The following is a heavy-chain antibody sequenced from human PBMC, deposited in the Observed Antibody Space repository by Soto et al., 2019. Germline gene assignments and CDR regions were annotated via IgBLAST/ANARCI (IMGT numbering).Heavy chain of an antibody. J-gene: IGHJ4*02. D-gene: IGHD3-10*01. Sequence: EVQLLESGGGLVQPGGSLRLSCAASGFTFSSYAMSWVRQAPGKGLEWVSAISGSGGSTYYADSVKGRFTISRDNSKKPLYRQRNGRGAEDTAVYYCGKGLFGGSCYYFDSWGRGTLFTFPS. V-gene: IGHV3-23*01. CDR1: GFTFSSYA. CDR2: ISGSGGST. CDR3: GKGLFGGSCYYFDS.